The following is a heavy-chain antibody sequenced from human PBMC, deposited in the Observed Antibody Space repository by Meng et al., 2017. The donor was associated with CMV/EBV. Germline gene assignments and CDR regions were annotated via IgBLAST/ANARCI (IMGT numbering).Heavy chain of an antibody. CDR1: GFTFSNAW. J-gene: IGHJ6*02. Sequence: GESLKISCAASGFTFSNAWMSWVRQAPGKGLEWVGRIKSKTDGGTTDYAAPVKGSFTISRDDSKNTLYLQMNSLKTEDTAVYYCTTEPWNYVYYYYGMDVWGQGTTVTVSS. CDR3: TTEPWNYVYYYYGMDV. CDR2: IKSKTDGGTT. D-gene: IGHD1-7*01. V-gene: IGHV3-15*01.